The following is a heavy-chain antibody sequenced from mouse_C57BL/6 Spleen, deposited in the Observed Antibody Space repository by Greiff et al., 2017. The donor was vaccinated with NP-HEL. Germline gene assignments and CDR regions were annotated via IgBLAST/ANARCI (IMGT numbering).Heavy chain of an antibody. D-gene: IGHD1-1*01. Sequence: EVKLVESGPGMVKPSQSLSLTCTVTGYSITSGYDWHWIRHFPGNKLEWMGYIRYSGSTNYNPSLKSRISITHDTSKNHFFLKLNSVTTEDTATYYCARGGTTVVDYAMDYWGQGTSVTVSS. CDR3: ARGGTTVVDYAMDY. CDR1: GYSITSGYD. J-gene: IGHJ4*01. V-gene: IGHV3-1*01. CDR2: IRYSGST.